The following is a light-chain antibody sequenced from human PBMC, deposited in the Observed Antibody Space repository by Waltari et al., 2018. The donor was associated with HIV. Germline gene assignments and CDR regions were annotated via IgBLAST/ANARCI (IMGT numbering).Light chain of an antibody. CDR1: HSDFGYTHF. V-gene: IGLV2-14*03. Sequence: SVVTQPASVSAFPGQSLTLSCPGTHSDFGYTHFFPWYQQHPDKVPKLILFEVDSRASGIPDRCAGSKSGSTASLTISDLRTEDEANYYCASFTEDFTVVFGGGTKVTVL. J-gene: IGLJ2*01. CDR2: EVD. CDR3: ASFTEDFTVV.